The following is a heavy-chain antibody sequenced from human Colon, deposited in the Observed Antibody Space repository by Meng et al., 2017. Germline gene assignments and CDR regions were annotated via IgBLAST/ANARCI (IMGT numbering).Heavy chain of an antibody. J-gene: IGHJ5*02. V-gene: IGHV1-18*01. Sequence: VHLVQAGAEVRKPGASVKVSCKATGDTVTGYGISWVRQAPGQGLEWMGWISSFNGVTNYARKFRGRVTMTADTSTATAYMELRSLTSDDTAVYYCARTPFAGTPGTIGNWFDPWGQGTLVTVSS. CDR2: ISSFNGVT. CDR3: ARTPFAGTPGTIGNWFDP. D-gene: IGHD2-8*01. CDR1: GDTVTGYG.